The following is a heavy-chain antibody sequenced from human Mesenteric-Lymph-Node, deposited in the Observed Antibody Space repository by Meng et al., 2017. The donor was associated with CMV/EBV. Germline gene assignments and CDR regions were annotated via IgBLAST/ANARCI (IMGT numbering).Heavy chain of an antibody. D-gene: IGHD5-24*01. CDR3: ASHDGYNPYYFDS. CDR1: GGSVSSGSYY. V-gene: IGHV4-61*01. CDR2: IYYSGST. J-gene: IGHJ4*02. Sequence: SETLSLTCTVSGGSVSSGSYYWSWIRQPPGKGLEWIGYIYYSGSTNYNPSLKSRVTISVDTSKNQFSLQLSSVTAADTAMYYCASHDGYNPYYFDSWGQGTLVTVSS.